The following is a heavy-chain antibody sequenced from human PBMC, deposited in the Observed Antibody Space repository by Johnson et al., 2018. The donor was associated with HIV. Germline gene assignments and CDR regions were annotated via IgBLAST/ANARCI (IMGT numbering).Heavy chain of an antibody. CDR1: GFTFSSYA. Sequence: QVQLVESGGGVVQPGRSLRLSCAASGFTFSSYAMHWVRQAPGKGLEWVALISYDGSNKYYADSVKGRFTISRDNSKNTLYLQMNSRRPEATAVYYCARDVHMGRYYDKGNAFDIWGQGTMVTVSS. CDR3: ARDVHMGRYYDKGNAFDI. J-gene: IGHJ3*02. D-gene: IGHD3-22*01. V-gene: IGHV3-30-3*01. CDR2: ISYDGSNK.